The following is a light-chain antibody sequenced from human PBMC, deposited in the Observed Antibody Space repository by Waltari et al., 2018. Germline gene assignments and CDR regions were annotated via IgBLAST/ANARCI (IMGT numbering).Light chain of an antibody. J-gene: IGKJ1*01. Sequence: DIQMTQSPSSVPASVGDKVTITCRASQGIATWLAWYQQKPGKAPKVLIYGASTLLTGVPSRISGSGSGTEITLNNTGLQPEDSATYSCQQGNRFPPTFGRGTRVEV. V-gene: IGKV1-12*01. CDR1: QGIATW. CDR3: QQGNRFPPT. CDR2: GAS.